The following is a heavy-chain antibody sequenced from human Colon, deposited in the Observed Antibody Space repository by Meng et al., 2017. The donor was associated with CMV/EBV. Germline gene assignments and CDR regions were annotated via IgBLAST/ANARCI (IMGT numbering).Heavy chain of an antibody. CDR3: ARAQYTYGYWIFDY. Sequence: QWHLHASCPGLVTLSALLSLTCPLPRVSVSSSYWRCIRQPAGKGLEWIGRIYPSGFPKYKPSLESRVTMSADTSKNQISLKLTSVTAADTAVYYCARAQYTYGYWIFDYWGQGTLVTVSS. V-gene: IGHV4-4*07. CDR1: RVSVSSSY. D-gene: IGHD5-18*01. J-gene: IGHJ4*02. CDR2: IYPSGFP.